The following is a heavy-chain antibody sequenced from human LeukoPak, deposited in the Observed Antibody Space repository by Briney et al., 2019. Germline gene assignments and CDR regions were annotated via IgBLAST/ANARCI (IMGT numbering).Heavy chain of an antibody. V-gene: IGHV4-59*08. CDR2: IYYSGST. Sequence: SETLSLTCTVSGGSISSYYWSWIRQPPGKGLEWIGYIYYSGSTNYNPSLKSRVTISVDTSKNQFSLKLSSVTAADTAVYYCARHGHSSGFDDGFDYWGQGTLVTVSS. CDR3: ARHGHSSGFDDGFDY. D-gene: IGHD6-19*01. CDR1: GGSISSYY. J-gene: IGHJ4*02.